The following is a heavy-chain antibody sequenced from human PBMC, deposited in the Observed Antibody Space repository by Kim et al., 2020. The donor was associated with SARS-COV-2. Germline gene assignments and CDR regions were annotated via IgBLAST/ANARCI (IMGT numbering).Heavy chain of an antibody. CDR3: ARQYDILTGPTPFDY. Sequence: SETLSLTCAVYGGSFSGYHWSWIRQPPGKGLEWIGEINHSGSTNYNPSLKSRVTISVDTSKNQFSLKLSSVTAADTAVYYCARQYDILTGPTPFDYWGQGTLVTVSS. V-gene: IGHV4-34*01. CDR1: GGSFSGYH. J-gene: IGHJ4*02. CDR2: INHSGST. D-gene: IGHD3-9*01.